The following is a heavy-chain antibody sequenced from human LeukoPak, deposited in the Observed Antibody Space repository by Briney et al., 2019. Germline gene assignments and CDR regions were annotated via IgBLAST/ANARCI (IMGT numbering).Heavy chain of an antibody. CDR1: GFTFSSYA. CDR2: ISYDGSNK. CDR3: AKDSLFP. Sequence: GGSLRLSCAASGFTFSSYAMHWVRQAPGKGLEWVAVISYDGSNKYYADSVKGRFTISRDNSKNTLYLQMNSLRAEDTAVYYCAKDSLFPWGQGTLVTVSS. J-gene: IGHJ5*02. V-gene: IGHV3-30-3*01.